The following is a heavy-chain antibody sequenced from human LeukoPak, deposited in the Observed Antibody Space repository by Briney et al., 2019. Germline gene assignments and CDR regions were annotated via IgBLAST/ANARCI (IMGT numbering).Heavy chain of an antibody. V-gene: IGHV4-4*07. CDR1: GDSISSYS. J-gene: IGHJ4*02. CDR3: ARLINRPIAATGTGPFDH. CDR2: LYTSGST. D-gene: IGHD6-13*01. Sequence: SETLSLTCTVSGDSISSYSWSWIRQPAGKGLEWIGRLYTSGSTNYNPSLENRVTMSVHRSKNQFSLRLSSVTAADTAVYYCARLINRPIAATGTGPFDHWGQGTLVTVSS.